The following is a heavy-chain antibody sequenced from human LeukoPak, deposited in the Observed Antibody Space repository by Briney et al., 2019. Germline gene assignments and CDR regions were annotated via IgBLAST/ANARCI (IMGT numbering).Heavy chain of an antibody. Sequence: ASVKVSCKASGYTFTSYGITWVRQAPGQGLEWMGWIDPYNGHTNRAQNFQGRVTMSTDTLTNTADMELTRLRSDDTAVYYCARGMGNEGLTSWGPGTLVTVSS. V-gene: IGHV1-18*01. CDR1: GYTFTSYG. CDR2: IDPYNGHT. CDR3: ARGMGNEGLTS. J-gene: IGHJ3*01. D-gene: IGHD7-27*01.